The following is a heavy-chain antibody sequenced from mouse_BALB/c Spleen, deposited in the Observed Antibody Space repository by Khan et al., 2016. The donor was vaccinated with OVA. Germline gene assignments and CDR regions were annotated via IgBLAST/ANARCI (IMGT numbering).Heavy chain of an antibody. J-gene: IGHJ2*01. D-gene: IGHD2-3*01. CDR3: ARPAYDGYYDY. V-gene: IGHV1S137*01. CDR2: ISTYSGNT. Sequence: QVQLKQSGPELVRPGVSVKISCKGSGYTFTDYAMYWVKQSHAKSLEWIGLISTYSGNTNYNQKFTGKATMTVDKSSSTAYMELARLTSEDSAIYYCARPAYDGYYDYWGQGTTLTVSS. CDR1: GYTFTDYA.